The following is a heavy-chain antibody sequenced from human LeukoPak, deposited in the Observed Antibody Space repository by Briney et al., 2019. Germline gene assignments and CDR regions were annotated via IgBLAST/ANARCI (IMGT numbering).Heavy chain of an antibody. CDR1: AFTFSSYS. CDR2: ISSSSSYI. Sequence: GGSLRLSCAASAFTFSSYSMNWVRQAPGKGLEWVSFISSSSSYIYYADSVKGRFTISRDNAKNSLYLQMNSLRAEDTAVYYCARVRSGYDSSGYYYYYYYMDVWGKGTTVTVSS. V-gene: IGHV3-21*01. D-gene: IGHD3-22*01. CDR3: ARVRSGYDSSGYYYYYYYMDV. J-gene: IGHJ6*03.